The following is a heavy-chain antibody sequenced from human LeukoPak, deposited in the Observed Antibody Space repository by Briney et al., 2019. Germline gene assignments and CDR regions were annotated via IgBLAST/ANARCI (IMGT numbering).Heavy chain of an antibody. CDR1: GFTFSNTW. J-gene: IGHJ4*02. V-gene: IGHV3-74*01. Sequence: GGSLRLSCAASGFTFSNTWMHWVRQDPGRGLLWVSRIDSFGNTMGYADFVKGRFIISRDNAKNTLYLEMNSLREEDTAVYYCARNNWGIDYWGRGALVTVSS. D-gene: IGHD7-27*01. CDR3: ARNNWGIDY. CDR2: IDSFGNTM.